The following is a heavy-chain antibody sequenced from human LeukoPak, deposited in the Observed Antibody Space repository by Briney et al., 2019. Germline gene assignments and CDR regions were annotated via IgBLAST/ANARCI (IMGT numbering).Heavy chain of an antibody. CDR2: IYTTGST. CDR1: GGSISSYY. Sequence: PSETLSLTCTVSGGSISSYYWSWIRQPPGKGLDWFGYIYTTGSTNHNPSLKSRVTISVDTSKNQFSLKLTSVTAADTAVYYCTRIYGSGTSFGYLDVWGKGTTVTVSS. D-gene: IGHD3-10*01. J-gene: IGHJ6*03. CDR3: TRIYGSGTSFGYLDV. V-gene: IGHV4-4*09.